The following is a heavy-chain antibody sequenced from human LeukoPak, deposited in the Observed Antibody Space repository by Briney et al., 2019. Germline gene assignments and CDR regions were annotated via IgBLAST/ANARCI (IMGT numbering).Heavy chain of an antibody. CDR2: IYYSGST. Sequence: PSETLSLTCTVSGGSISSYYWSWIRQPPGKGLEWIGYIYYSGSTNYNPSPKSRVTISVDTSKNQFSLKLSSVTAADTAVYYCARYSGSYYWFDPWGQGTLVTVSS. V-gene: IGHV4-59*01. D-gene: IGHD1-26*01. J-gene: IGHJ5*02. CDR1: GGSISSYY. CDR3: ARYSGSYYWFDP.